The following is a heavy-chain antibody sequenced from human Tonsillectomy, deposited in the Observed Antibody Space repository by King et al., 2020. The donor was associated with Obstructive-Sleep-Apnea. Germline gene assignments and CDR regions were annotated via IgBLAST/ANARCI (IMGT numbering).Heavy chain of an antibody. V-gene: IGHV4-59*01. CDR2: IYYTGSA. CDR1: GGSITSYY. D-gene: IGHD6-19*01. CDR3: AREWLGVDY. Sequence: VQLQESGPGLVKPSETLSLTCTVSGGSITSYYWSWIRQPPGKGLEWMGYIYYTGSANYNPSLKSRVTISVDTSKNQFSLRLSSVTAADTAVFYCAREWLGVDYWGQGTLVTVSS. J-gene: IGHJ4*02.